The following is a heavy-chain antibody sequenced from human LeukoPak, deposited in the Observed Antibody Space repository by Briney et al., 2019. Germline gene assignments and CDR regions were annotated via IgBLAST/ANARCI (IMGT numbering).Heavy chain of an antibody. CDR2: VSGIGRAT. J-gene: IGHJ4*02. D-gene: IGHD5-12*01. Sequence: GGSLRLSCAASGFTFSSYAMSSVREAPGKGLEWVSVVSGIGRATYYADSVKGRFPISRDNSKSTLYLQMNSLRAEDTAVYYCAKDGVATITYDYWGQGTLVTVSS. V-gene: IGHV3-23*01. CDR3: AKDGVATITYDY. CDR1: GFTFSSYA.